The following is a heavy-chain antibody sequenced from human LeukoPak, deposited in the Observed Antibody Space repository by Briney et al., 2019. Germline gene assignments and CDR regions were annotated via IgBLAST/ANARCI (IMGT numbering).Heavy chain of an antibody. CDR2: ISGSGGNT. J-gene: IGHJ4*02. CDR3: AREYTSSFDY. Sequence: PGGSLRLSCGASGFTFSSYAMNWVRQAPGKGLEWVSVISGSGGNTYYADSVKGRFTVSRDNSKNTLCLQMNSLRAEDTAVYYCAREYTSSFDYWGQGTLVTVSS. D-gene: IGHD6-6*01. V-gene: IGHV3-23*01. CDR1: GFTFSSYA.